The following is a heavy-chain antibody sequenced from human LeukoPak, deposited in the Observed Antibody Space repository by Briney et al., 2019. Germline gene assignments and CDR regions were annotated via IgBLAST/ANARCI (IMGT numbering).Heavy chain of an antibody. CDR1: GFTVSSNY. D-gene: IGHD6-19*01. V-gene: IGHV3-53*01. Sequence: GGSLRLSCAASGFTVSSNYMSWVRQAPGKGLEWVSIIYSGGSTYYADSVKGRFTTSRDNSKNTLYLQMNSVRADDTGVYYCARYSSGWYGHFDYWGQGTLVTVSS. CDR3: ARYSSGWYGHFDY. J-gene: IGHJ4*02. CDR2: IYSGGST.